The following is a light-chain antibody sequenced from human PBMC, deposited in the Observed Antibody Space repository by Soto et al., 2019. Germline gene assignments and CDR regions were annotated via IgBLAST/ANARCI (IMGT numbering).Light chain of an antibody. CDR2: GAS. CDR1: QSVSSN. Sequence: EIVMTQSPATLSVSPGERATLSCRASQSVSSNLAWYQQKPGQAPRLLIYGASTRATGIPARFSGSGSGTEFTLTISSLQSEEFSVYYCKQYNNWPPFTFGPGTKVDIK. V-gene: IGKV3-15*01. CDR3: KQYNNWPPFT. J-gene: IGKJ3*01.